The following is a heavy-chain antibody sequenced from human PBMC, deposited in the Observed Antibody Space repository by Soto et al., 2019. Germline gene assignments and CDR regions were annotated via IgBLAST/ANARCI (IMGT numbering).Heavy chain of an antibody. Sequence: ASVKFCCKASGYTFTSYGISWVRQAPGQGLEWMGWISAYSGNTNYAQKLQGRVTMTTDTSTSTAYMELRSLRSDDTAVYYCARGSAFTIHGWFDPWGQGTLVTVSS. CDR2: ISAYSGNT. CDR1: GYTFTSYG. V-gene: IGHV1-18*01. D-gene: IGHD3-10*01. CDR3: ARGSAFTIHGWFDP. J-gene: IGHJ5*02.